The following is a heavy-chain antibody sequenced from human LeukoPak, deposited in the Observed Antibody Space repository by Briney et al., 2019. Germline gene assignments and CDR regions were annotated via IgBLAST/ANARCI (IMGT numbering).Heavy chain of an antibody. Sequence: ASETLSLTCTVSGGSISSYYWSWIRQPPGKGLEWIGYIYYSGSTNYNPSLKSRVTISVDTSKNQFSLKLSSVTAVDTAVYYCARQRYSSGWYEDYWGQGTLVTVSS. V-gene: IGHV4-59*08. J-gene: IGHJ4*02. CDR3: ARQRYSSGWYEDY. CDR2: IYYSGST. CDR1: GGSISSYY. D-gene: IGHD6-19*01.